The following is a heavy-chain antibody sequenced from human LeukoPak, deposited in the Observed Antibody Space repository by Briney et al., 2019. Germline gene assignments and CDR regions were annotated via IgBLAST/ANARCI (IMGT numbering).Heavy chain of an antibody. D-gene: IGHD3-10*01. CDR2: ISSSSSYI. J-gene: IGHJ6*03. CDR3: ARDGDGSGRVRYYYYYYMDV. CDR1: GFTFSSYS. Sequence: GGSLRLSCAASGFTFSSYSMIWVRQAPGKALEWVSSISSSSSYIYYADSVKGRFTISRDNAKNSLYLQMNSLRAEDTAVYYCARDGDGSGRVRYYYYYYMDVWGKGTTVTVSS. V-gene: IGHV3-21*01.